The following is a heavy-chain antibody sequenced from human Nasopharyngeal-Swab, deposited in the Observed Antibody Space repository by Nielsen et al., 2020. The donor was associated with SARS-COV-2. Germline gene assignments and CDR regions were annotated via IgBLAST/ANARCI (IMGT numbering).Heavy chain of an antibody. CDR1: GFTFSSYG. V-gene: IGHV3-33*01. J-gene: IGHJ3*02. Sequence: SCAASGFTFSSYGMHWVRQSPGKGLEGVAVIWYDGSNKYYADSVKGRFTISRDNSKNTLYLQMNSLRAEDTAVYYCAADIAVAGPDAFDIWGQGTMVTVSS. D-gene: IGHD6-19*01. CDR3: AADIAVAGPDAFDI. CDR2: IWYDGSNK.